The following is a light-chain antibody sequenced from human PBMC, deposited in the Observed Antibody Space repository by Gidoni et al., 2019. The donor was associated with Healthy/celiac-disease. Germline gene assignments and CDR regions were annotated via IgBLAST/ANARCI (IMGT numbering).Light chain of an antibody. CDR3: QQYNNWPPLYT. CDR1: QSVSSN. Sequence: IVLTQSPPTLSVSPGERATLSCRASQSVSSNLAWYQQKPGQAPRLLIYGASTRATGIPARFSGSGSGTEFTLTISSLQSEDFAVYYCQQYNNWPPLYTFGQGTKLEIK. V-gene: IGKV3-15*01. J-gene: IGKJ2*01. CDR2: GAS.